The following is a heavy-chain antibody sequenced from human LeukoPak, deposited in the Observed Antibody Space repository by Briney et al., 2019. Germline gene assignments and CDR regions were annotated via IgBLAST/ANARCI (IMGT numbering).Heavy chain of an antibody. V-gene: IGHV4-39*01. CDR2: IYYSGST. Sequence: SETLSLTCTVSGGSISSSSYYWGWIRQPPGKGLGWIGSIYYSGSTYYNPSLKSRVTISVDTSKNQFSLKLSSVTAADTAVYYCARHSYDSSGYYGDFDYWGQGTLVTVSS. J-gene: IGHJ4*02. CDR1: GGSISSSSYY. CDR3: ARHSYDSSGYYGDFDY. D-gene: IGHD3-22*01.